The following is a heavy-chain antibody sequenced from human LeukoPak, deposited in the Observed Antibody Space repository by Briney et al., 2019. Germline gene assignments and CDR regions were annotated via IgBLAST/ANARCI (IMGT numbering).Heavy chain of an antibody. Sequence: GGSLRLSCAASGFTVSSNYMSWVRQAPGKGLEWVPVIYSGGSTYYADSVKGRFTISRDNSKNTLFLQMNSLRAEDTAVYYCAKSLNSGWYYFDYWGQGTLVTVSS. V-gene: IGHV3-66*01. CDR3: AKSLNSGWYYFDY. CDR1: GFTVSSNY. J-gene: IGHJ4*02. CDR2: IYSGGST. D-gene: IGHD6-19*01.